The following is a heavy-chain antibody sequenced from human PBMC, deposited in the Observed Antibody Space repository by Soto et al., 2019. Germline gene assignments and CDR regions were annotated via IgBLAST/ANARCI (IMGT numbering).Heavy chain of an antibody. J-gene: IGHJ4*02. CDR3: ASSLMAGYFDY. Sequence: QVQLVESGGGVVQPGRSLRLSCAASGFTFSSYAMHWVRQAPGKGLEWVAVISYDGSNKYYADSVKGRFTISRDNSKNTLYLQMNSLRAEDTAVYYCASSLMAGYFDYWGQGTLFTVSS. D-gene: IGHD6-19*01. CDR1: GFTFSSYA. V-gene: IGHV3-30-3*01. CDR2: ISYDGSNK.